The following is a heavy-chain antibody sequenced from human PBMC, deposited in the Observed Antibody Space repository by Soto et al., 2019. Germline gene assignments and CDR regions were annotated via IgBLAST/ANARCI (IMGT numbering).Heavy chain of an antibody. CDR3: ARDPTYFYDSSGYYDY. J-gene: IGHJ4*02. CDR2: ISSSSSTI. D-gene: IGHD3-22*01. CDR1: GFTFSSYS. Sequence: GGSLRLSCAASGFTFSSYSMNWVRQAPGKGLEWVSYISSSSSTIYYADSVKGRFTISRDNAKNSLYLQMNSLRAEDTAVYYCARDPTYFYDSSGYYDYWGQGTLVTVSS. V-gene: IGHV3-48*01.